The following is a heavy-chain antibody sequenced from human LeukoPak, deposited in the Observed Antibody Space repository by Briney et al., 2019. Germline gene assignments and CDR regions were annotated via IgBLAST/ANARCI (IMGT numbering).Heavy chain of an antibody. V-gene: IGHV3-48*02. CDR2: ISADSNTI. CDR3: ARDRAAPTWFFDL. Sequence: EPGGSLRLSCAASGFTFSSHTMNWVRQAPGEGLEWLSYISADSNTIYYADSVKGRFTISRDNAKTSLYLQMNTLRDEDTAVYYCARDRAAPTWFFDLWGRGTLVLVSS. J-gene: IGHJ2*01. D-gene: IGHD2-15*01. CDR1: GFTFSSHT.